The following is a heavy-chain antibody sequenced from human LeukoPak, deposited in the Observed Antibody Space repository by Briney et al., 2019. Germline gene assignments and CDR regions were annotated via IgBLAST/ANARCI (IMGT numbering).Heavy chain of an antibody. V-gene: IGHV4-59*11. CDR2: IHYSGST. Sequence: SETLSLTCTVSGGSIGFHYWNWIRQPPGKGLDWIGDIHYSGSTNYNTSLKSRVTISVDTSKNQVSLKLSSVTAADTAVYHCARGSREGYNYFDYWGQGTLVTVSS. D-gene: IGHD5-24*01. CDR1: GGSIGFHY. J-gene: IGHJ4*02. CDR3: ARGSREGYNYFDY.